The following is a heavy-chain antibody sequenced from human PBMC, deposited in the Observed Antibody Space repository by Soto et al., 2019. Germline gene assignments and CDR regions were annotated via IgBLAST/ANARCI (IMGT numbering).Heavy chain of an antibody. CDR3: ARGGIVVVVAARDAFDI. Sequence: PSETLSLTCTVSGGSISSGGYYWSWIRQHPRKGLEWIGYIYYSGSTYYNPSLKSRVTISVDTSKNQFSLKLSSVTAADTAVYYCARGGIVVVVAARDAFDIWGQGTMVTVSS. CDR2: IYYSGST. V-gene: IGHV4-31*03. D-gene: IGHD2-15*01. J-gene: IGHJ3*02. CDR1: GGSISSGGYY.